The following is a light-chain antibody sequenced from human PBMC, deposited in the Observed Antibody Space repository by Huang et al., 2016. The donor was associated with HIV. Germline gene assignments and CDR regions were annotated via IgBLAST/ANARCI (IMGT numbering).Light chain of an antibody. CDR2: GAS. J-gene: IGKJ3*01. CDR1: QTVDSD. Sequence: EVVMTQSPATLSVSPGERAALSCRASQTVDSDLAWYQQKPGQAPRLLIYGASNRAPGIPARFSGSGSGTEFTLTISGLQSEDFAVYYCQQYKNWPRTFGPGTTVGIK. CDR3: QQYKNWPRT. V-gene: IGKV3-15*01.